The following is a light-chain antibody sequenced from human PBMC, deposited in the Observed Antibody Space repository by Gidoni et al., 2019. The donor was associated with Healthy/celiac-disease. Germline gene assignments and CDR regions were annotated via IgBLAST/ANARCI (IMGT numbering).Light chain of an antibody. V-gene: IGLV3-21*04. CDR1: NIGSKS. CDR2: YDS. J-gene: IGLJ1*01. Sequence: SYVLTQPPSVSVAPGKTARITCGGNNIGSKSVHWYQQQPGQAPVLVIYYDSDRPSGIPERFSGSNSGNTATLTISRVEAGDEADYYCQVWDSSSDRPYVFGTGTKVTVL. CDR3: QVWDSSSDRPYV.